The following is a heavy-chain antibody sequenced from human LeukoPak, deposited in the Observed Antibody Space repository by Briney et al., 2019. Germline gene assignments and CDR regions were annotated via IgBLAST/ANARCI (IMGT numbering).Heavy chain of an antibody. V-gene: IGHV4-59*01. Sequence: SETLSLTCTVSGGSISSYYWSWIRQPPGKGLEWIGYIYYSGSTNYIPSLKSRVTISVDTSKNQFSLKLSSVTAADTAVYYCARGLEDYYGMDVWGQGTTVTVSS. J-gene: IGHJ6*02. CDR1: GGSISSYY. CDR3: ARGLEDYYGMDV. CDR2: IYYSGST.